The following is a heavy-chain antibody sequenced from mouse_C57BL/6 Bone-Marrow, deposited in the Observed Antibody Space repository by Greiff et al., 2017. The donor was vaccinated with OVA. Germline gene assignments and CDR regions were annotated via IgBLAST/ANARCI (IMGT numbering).Heavy chain of an antibody. CDR1: EYEFPSHD. Sequence: EVKLMESGGGLVQPGESLKLSCESNEYEFPSHDMSWVRKTPEKRLELVAAINSDGGSTYYPDTMERRFIISRDNTKKTLYLQMSSLRSEDTALYYCARQGAYYSNYVVAYWGQGTLVTVSA. V-gene: IGHV5-2*01. J-gene: IGHJ3*01. CDR2: INSDGGST. D-gene: IGHD2-5*01. CDR3: ARQGAYYSNYVVAY.